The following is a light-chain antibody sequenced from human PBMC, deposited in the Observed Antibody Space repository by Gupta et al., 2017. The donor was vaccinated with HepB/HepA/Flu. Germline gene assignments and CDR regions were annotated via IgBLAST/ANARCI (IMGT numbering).Light chain of an antibody. CDR3: SSYASSRTVV. V-gene: IGLV2-14*01. Sequence: QSALPQPASVSGSPGPSIAISCTGTSSDVGGYNYVSWYQQHPGNAPKVIIYDVTNRPSGVSNRFSGSKSGNTASLTISGLQAEDEADYYCSSYASSRTVVFGGGTKLTV. CDR2: DVT. J-gene: IGLJ2*01. CDR1: SSDVGGYNY.